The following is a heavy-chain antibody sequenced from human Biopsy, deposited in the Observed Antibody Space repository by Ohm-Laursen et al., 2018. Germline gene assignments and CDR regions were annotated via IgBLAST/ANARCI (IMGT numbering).Heavy chain of an antibody. V-gene: IGHV4-4*07. Sequence: GTLSLTCTVSGGSINSYYWSWIRQPPGKGLEWIGRLFTSGTTNYSPSLNNRVTMSVDTPKNQSSLRLTSVTAADTAVYYCVRGGSGSFPFDYWGPGTLVTVSS. D-gene: IGHD3-10*01. J-gene: IGHJ4*02. CDR2: LFTSGTT. CDR1: GGSINSYY. CDR3: VRGGSGSFPFDY.